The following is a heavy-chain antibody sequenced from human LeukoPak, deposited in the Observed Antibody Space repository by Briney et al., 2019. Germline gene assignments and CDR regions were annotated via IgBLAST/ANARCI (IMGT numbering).Heavy chain of an antibody. CDR1: GGSFSGYY. CDR3: ARGFTVVTLCYYYGMDV. Sequence: SETLSLTCAVYGGSFSGYYWSWIRQPPGKGLEWIGEINHSGSTNYNPSLKSRVTISVDTSKNQFSLKLSSVTAADTAVYYCARGFTVVTLCYYYGMDVWGQGTTVTVSS. D-gene: IGHD4-23*01. CDR2: INHSGST. V-gene: IGHV4-34*01. J-gene: IGHJ6*02.